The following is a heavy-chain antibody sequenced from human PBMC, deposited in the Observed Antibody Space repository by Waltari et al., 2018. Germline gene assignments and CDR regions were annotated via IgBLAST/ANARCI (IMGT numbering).Heavy chain of an antibody. V-gene: IGHV3-7*04. CDR2: INKDGSGT. CDR3: QRGDY. CDR1: GFTLSRFW. J-gene: IGHJ4*02. Sequence: EVQLVESGGGLVKTGGSLRLSCAASGFTLSRFWMGRARQHAGKGLEWVANINKDGSGTYYVDSVKGRFTISRDNAKNSVFLQMNSLRAEDTAVYYCQRGDYWGQGTLVTVSS.